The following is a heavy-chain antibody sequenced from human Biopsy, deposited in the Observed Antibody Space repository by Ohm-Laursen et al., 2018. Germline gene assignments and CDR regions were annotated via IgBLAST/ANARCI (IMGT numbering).Heavy chain of an antibody. Sequence: SLRLSCSASGFTFSTYAMSWVRQAPGRGLEWVSAISAGGAGTYYADSVRGRFTISRDNFKNTLFLQMDSLRAEDTAVYYCAKDLRKKAAIQLWNNWFDPWGQGTLVIVSS. D-gene: IGHD5-18*01. J-gene: IGHJ5*02. V-gene: IGHV3-23*01. CDR1: GFTFSTYA. CDR3: AKDLRKKAAIQLWNNWFDP. CDR2: ISAGGAGT.